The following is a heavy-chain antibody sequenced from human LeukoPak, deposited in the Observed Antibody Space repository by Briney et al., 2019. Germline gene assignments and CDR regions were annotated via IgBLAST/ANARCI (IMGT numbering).Heavy chain of an antibody. Sequence: TGGSLRLSCAVSGFTFSNDWMHWVRKVPGKGLLWVSRISGDGTTTNYADSVKGRFTISRDNAKNTLYLQMDSLRAEDTAVYYGAGTWLFDYWGQGTLVTVSS. V-gene: IGHV3-74*01. CDR3: AGTWLFDY. CDR2: ISGDGTTT. CDR1: GFTFSNDW. J-gene: IGHJ4*02. D-gene: IGHD3-22*01.